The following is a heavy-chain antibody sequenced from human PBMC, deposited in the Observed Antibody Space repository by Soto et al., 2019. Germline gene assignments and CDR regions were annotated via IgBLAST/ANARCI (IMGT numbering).Heavy chain of an antibody. V-gene: IGHV1-3*01. CDR3: ARAAGRSKLLPYYFDP. Sequence: QVHLVQSGAEVQKPGASVRISCQASGYGFTTSAIHWVRQAPGQSLEWMGWINPATGDTKYSQKVRGRVTLASDTSATTVYMDLRSLASHDTAVYYCARAAGRSKLLPYYFDPWGQGTLVTVSS. D-gene: IGHD3-10*01. J-gene: IGHJ5*02. CDR1: GYGFTTSA. CDR2: INPATGDT.